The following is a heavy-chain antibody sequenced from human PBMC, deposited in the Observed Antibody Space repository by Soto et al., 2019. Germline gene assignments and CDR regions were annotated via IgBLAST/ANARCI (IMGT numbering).Heavy chain of an antibody. V-gene: IGHV1-24*01. CDR3: KAQYTRRPRRYYYYGMDV. CDR1: GYTLTELS. CDR2: FDPEDGET. J-gene: IGHJ6*02. D-gene: IGHD5-18*01. Sequence: ASVKVSCKVSGYTLTELSMHWVRQAPGKGLEWMGGFDPEDGETIYAQKFQGRVTMTEDTSTDTAYMELSSLRSEDTAVYYCKAQYTRRPRRYYYYGMDVWGQGTTVTVSS.